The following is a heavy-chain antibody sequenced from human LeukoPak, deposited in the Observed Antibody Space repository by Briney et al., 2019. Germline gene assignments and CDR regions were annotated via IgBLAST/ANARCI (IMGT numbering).Heavy chain of an antibody. Sequence: SGGSLRLSCAASGFTFSSYGMHWVRQAPGKGLEWVAFIQYDGTNKYYADSVKGRFTISRDNSKNSLYLQMNSLRAEDTAVYYCAKDSVVGRPDIAMSGIDYWGQGTLVTVSS. V-gene: IGHV3-30*02. D-gene: IGHD6-19*01. CDR3: AKDSVVGRPDIAMSGIDY. CDR2: IQYDGTNK. CDR1: GFTFSSYG. J-gene: IGHJ4*02.